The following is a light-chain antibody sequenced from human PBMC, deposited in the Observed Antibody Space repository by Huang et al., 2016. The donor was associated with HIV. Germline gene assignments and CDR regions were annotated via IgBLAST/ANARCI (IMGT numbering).Light chain of an antibody. CDR3: QQPGS. J-gene: IGKJ2*01. CDR2: DTS. Sequence: IVLTQSPATLSLSPGERATLSCRASQSVGGYLAWYQQKPGQAPRLLIYDTSTRATGIPARFSGSGSETDFTRTLSSLEPEDFAVYYCQQPGSVGQGTKVDIK. CDR1: QSVGGY. V-gene: IGKV3-11*01.